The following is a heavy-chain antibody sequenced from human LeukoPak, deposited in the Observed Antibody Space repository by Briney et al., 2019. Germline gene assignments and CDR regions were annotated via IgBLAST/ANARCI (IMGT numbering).Heavy chain of an antibody. J-gene: IGHJ3*02. Sequence: KASETLSLTCAVYGGSFSGYYWSWIRQPPGKGLEWIGEINHSGSTNYNPSLKSRVTISVDTSKNQFSLKLSSVTAADTAVYYCARQGAAAIHAGSFDIWGQGTKVTVSS. CDR2: INHSGST. V-gene: IGHV4-34*01. CDR3: ARQGAAAIHAGSFDI. CDR1: GGSFSGYY. D-gene: IGHD2-2*01.